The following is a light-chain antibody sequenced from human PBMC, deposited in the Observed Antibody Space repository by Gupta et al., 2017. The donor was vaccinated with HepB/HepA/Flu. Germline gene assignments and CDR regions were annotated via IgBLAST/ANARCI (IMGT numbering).Light chain of an antibody. CDR1: QSLLYSDGNSY. CDR3: MQGTNAGFT. Sequence: DVVMTQSPLSLPVSLGHPASIYCRSSQSLLYSDGNSYLGWYQQRPGQSPRRLMYGVSKRESGVPERFNGSGSGTYFTLKISRVEAEDVGVYYCMQGTNAGFTFGPGTKVDIK. CDR2: GVS. V-gene: IGKV2-30*01. J-gene: IGKJ3*01.